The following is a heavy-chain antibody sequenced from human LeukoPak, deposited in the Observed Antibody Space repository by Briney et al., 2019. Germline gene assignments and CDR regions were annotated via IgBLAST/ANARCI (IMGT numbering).Heavy chain of an antibody. D-gene: IGHD5-24*01. Sequence: PGGSLRLSCAASGFTFSDHYMDWVRQAPGKGLEWVGRTRNKANSYTTEYAASVKGRFTFSRDDSKNSLYLQMNSLKTEDTAVYYCARVQARWLQPIDYWGQGTLVTVSS. V-gene: IGHV3-72*01. J-gene: IGHJ4*02. CDR2: TRNKANSYTT. CDR3: ARVQARWLQPIDY. CDR1: GFTFSDHY.